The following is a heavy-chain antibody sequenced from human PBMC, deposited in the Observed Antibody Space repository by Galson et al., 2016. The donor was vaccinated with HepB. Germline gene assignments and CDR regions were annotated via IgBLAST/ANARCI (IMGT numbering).Heavy chain of an antibody. CDR3: ARGIGATAILLWYFDL. J-gene: IGHJ2*01. CDR2: ISAGNGNA. Sequence: SVKVSCKASGYTFTNYAMHWVRQAPGQRLEWMGWISAGNGNAKYSQKFQGRVTITRDASASTAYMELSSLRSEDTAVDSCARGIGATAILLWYFDLWGRGTLVAVSS. CDR1: GYTFTNYA. V-gene: IGHV1-3*01. D-gene: IGHD2-21*02.